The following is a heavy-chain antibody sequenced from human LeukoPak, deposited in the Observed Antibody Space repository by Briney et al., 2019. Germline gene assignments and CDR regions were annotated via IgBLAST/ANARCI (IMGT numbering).Heavy chain of an antibody. D-gene: IGHD6-19*01. CDR1: GYTFTIYY. CDR3: ARSVAGYSSEGNWFDP. V-gene: IGHV1-46*01. J-gene: IGHJ5*02. CDR2: INPSGGST. Sequence: ASVTVSCTASGYTFTIYYMHWVRQAPGQGLEWMGIINPSGGSTSYAQKFQGRVTMTRDTSTSTVYMELSSLRSEDTAVYYCARSVAGYSSEGNWFDPWGQGTLVTVSS.